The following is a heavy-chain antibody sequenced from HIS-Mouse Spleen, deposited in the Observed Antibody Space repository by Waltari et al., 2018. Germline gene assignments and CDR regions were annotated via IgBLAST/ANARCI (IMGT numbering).Heavy chain of an antibody. CDR2: IKQDGSEK. CDR1: GFTFSSYW. V-gene: IGHV3-7*01. J-gene: IGHJ6*02. CDR3: ARDRLAARYYYYGMDV. D-gene: IGHD6-6*01. Sequence: EVQLVESGGGLVQPGGSLRLSCAASGFTFSSYWMSWVRKAPGKGLEWVANIKQDGSEKYYVDSVKGRFTISRDNAKNSLYLQMNSLRAEDTAVYYCARDRLAARYYYYGMDVWGQGTTVTVSS.